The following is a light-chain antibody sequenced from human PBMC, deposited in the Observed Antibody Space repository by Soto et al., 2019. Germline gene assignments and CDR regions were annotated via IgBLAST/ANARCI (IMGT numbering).Light chain of an antibody. CDR3: QQYGSSPLYS. J-gene: IGKJ2*01. CDR1: QTISSAH. CDR2: GTS. V-gene: IGKV3-20*01. Sequence: IVLTQSPGTLSLSPGERATLSYRASQTISSAHFAWYNQKPGQPPRLLIYGTSSRATGIPDRFSGSGSGTDFTLTISRVEPEDFAVYYCQQYGSSPLYSFGQGTKLEIK.